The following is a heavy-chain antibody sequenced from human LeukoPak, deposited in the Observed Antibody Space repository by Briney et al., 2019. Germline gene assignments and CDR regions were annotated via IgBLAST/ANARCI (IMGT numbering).Heavy chain of an antibody. D-gene: IGHD1-26*01. J-gene: IGHJ4*02. Sequence: GRSLRLSCAASGFTFSTYGMHWVRQAPGKGLEWVAVVWYDGSNIHYVDSVKGRFTISRDNSKSALYLQMNSLTAEDTAVYYCARGGYSGTYYFDYWGQGTLVTVSS. CDR1: GFTFSTYG. V-gene: IGHV3-33*01. CDR3: ARGGYSGTYYFDY. CDR2: VWYDGSNI.